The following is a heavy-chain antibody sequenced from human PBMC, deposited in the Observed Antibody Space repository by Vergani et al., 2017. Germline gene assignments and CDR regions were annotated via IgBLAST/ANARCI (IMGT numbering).Heavy chain of an antibody. Sequence: QVQLQESGPGLVKASETLSLTCTVSGDSIISRSYYWGWIRQPPGKGLEWIGSIYNSGNGDSSSSLKSRVTISADTSKNQFSLRLTSVTAADTAVYYCARHISRDDYNIKDDAFDIWGQGTMVTVSS. V-gene: IGHV4-39*01. CDR1: GDSIISRSYY. J-gene: IGHJ3*02. CDR2: IYNSGNG. CDR3: ARHISRDDYNIKDDAFDI. D-gene: IGHD5-24*01.